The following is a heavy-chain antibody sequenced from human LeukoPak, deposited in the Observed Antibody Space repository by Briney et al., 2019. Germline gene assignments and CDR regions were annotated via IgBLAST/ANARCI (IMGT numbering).Heavy chain of an antibody. Sequence: ASVKVSCKASGYTFTSYYMHWVRQAPGQGLEWMGIINPSGGSTSYAQKFQGRVTMTRDTSTSTVYMELNSLRSEDTAVYYCARWGIAAAGINYWGQGTLVTVSS. CDR1: GYTFTSYY. CDR2: INPSGGST. CDR3: ARWGIAAAGINY. J-gene: IGHJ4*02. V-gene: IGHV1-46*01. D-gene: IGHD6-13*01.